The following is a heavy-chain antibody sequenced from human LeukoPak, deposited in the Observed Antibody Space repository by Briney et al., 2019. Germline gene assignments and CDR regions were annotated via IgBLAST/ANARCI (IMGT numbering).Heavy chain of an antibody. CDR2: IGGSGDNT. D-gene: IGHD1-26*01. CDR1: GFTFSSYA. J-gene: IGHJ6*02. CDR3: ARDIGGEYYYYGMDV. V-gene: IGHV3-23*01. Sequence: GGSLRLSCAASGFTFSSYAMSWVRQAPGKGLEWVSAIGGSGDNTYYADSVKGRFTISRDNSKNTLYVQMNSLRAEDTAVYYCARDIGGEYYYYGMDVWGQGTTVTVSS.